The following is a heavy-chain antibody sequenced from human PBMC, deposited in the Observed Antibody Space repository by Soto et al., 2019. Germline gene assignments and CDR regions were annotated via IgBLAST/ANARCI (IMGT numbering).Heavy chain of an antibody. CDR2: ISGSGGST. Sequence: PGGSLRLSCAAYGFTFSSYAMSWVRQAPGKGLEWVSAISGSGGSTYYADSVKGRFTISRDNSKNTLYLQMNSLRAEDTAVYYCAKWGLYCSGGSCYYDASFDIWGQGAMVTVSS. J-gene: IGHJ3*02. D-gene: IGHD2-15*01. CDR3: AKWGLYCSGGSCYYDASFDI. CDR1: GFTFSSYA. V-gene: IGHV3-23*01.